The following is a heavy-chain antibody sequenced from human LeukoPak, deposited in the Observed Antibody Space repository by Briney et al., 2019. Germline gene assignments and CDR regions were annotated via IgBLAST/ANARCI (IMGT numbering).Heavy chain of an antibody. D-gene: IGHD5-24*01. J-gene: IGHJ6*03. CDR3: ARVLQKGIYYYYYMDV. CDR2: INPNSGGT. V-gene: IGHV1-2*02. CDR1: GYTFTGYY. Sequence: GASVKVSCKASGYTFTGYYMHWVRQAPGQGLEWMGWINPNSGGTNYAQKFQGRVTMTRDTSISTAYMELSRLRSDDTAVYYCARVLQKGIYYYYYMDVWGKGTTVTISS.